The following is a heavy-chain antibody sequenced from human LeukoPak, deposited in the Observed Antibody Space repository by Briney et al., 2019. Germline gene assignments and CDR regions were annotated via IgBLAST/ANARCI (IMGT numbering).Heavy chain of an antibody. CDR3: ARERAYYDSSVPYYFDY. V-gene: IGHV4-31*03. CDR2: IYYSGST. Sequence: KPSETLSLTCTVSGGSISSGGYYWSWIRQHPGKGLEWIGYIYYSGSTYYNPSLKSRVTISVDTSKNQFSLKLSSVTAADTAVYYCARERAYYDSSVPYYFDYWGQGTLVTVSS. D-gene: IGHD3-22*01. CDR1: GGSISSGGYY. J-gene: IGHJ4*02.